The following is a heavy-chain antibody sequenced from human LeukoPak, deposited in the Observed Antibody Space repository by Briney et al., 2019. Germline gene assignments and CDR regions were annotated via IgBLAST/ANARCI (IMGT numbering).Heavy chain of an antibody. CDR2: IIPIFGTA. D-gene: IGHD5-18*01. CDR1: GGTFSSYA. J-gene: IGHJ4*02. V-gene: IGHV1-69*13. Sequence: GASVKVSCKASGGTFSSYAISWVRQAPGQGLEWMGGIIPIFGTANYAQKFQGRVTITADESTSTAYMELSSLRSEDTAVYYCARGGQLWHLYYFDYWGQGTLVTVSS. CDR3: ARGGQLWHLYYFDY.